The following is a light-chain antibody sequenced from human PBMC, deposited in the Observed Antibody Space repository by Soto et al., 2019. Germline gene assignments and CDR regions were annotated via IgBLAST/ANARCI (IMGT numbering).Light chain of an antibody. CDR1: QSISFY. CDR2: DAS. J-gene: IGKJ5*01. V-gene: IGKV3-11*01. Sequence: EIVLTQSPATLSLSPGERATLSCRASQSISFYLTWYQHKPGQAPRLLIYDASNRATGIPARFSGSGYGTDFTLTISSLEPEDFAVYYCQQRSNWPLTFGQGTRLEIK. CDR3: QQRSNWPLT.